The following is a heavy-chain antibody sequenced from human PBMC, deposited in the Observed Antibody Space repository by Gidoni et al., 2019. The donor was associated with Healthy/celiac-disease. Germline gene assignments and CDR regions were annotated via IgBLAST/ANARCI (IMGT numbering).Heavy chain of an antibody. CDR3: ARESHYYDSSGYYYYYYGMDV. CDR2: ISYDGSNK. Sequence: QVQLVESGGGVVQPGRSLRLSCAASGFTFSSYAMHWVRQAPGKGLEWVAVISYDGSNKYYADSVKGRFTISRDNSKNTLYLQMNSLRAEDTAVYYCARESHYYDSSGYYYYYYGMDVWGQGTTVTVSS. J-gene: IGHJ6*02. CDR1: GFTFSSYA. V-gene: IGHV3-30-3*01. D-gene: IGHD3-22*01.